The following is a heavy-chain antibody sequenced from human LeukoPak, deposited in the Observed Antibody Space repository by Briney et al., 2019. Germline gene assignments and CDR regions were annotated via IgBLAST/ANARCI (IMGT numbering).Heavy chain of an antibody. D-gene: IGHD1/OR15-1a*01. CDR2: ISYSGST. CDR3: ARSIIGTRSKFDY. CDR1: VGSISTYY. V-gene: IGHV4-59*08. Sequence: SETLFLICTVSVGSISTYYWSWTRQPPGKGLEWIGYISYSGSTNYSPSLKSRVTISLDTSKNHFALKLSSVTAADTAVYYCARSIIGTRSKFDYWGQGTLVTVSS. J-gene: IGHJ4*02.